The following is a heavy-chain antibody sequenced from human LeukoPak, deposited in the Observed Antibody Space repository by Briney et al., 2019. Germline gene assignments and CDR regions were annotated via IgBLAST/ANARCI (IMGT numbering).Heavy chain of an antibody. CDR3: AKEGHYYDSSGYYHFDY. CDR1: GFTFSSYA. Sequence: PGGSLRLSCAASGFTFSSYAMHWVRQAPGKGLEWVSAISGSGGSTYYADSVKGRFTISRDNSKNTLYLQMNSLRAEDTAVYYCAKEGHYYDSSGYYHFDYWGQGTLVTVSS. CDR2: ISGSGGST. D-gene: IGHD3-22*01. V-gene: IGHV3-23*01. J-gene: IGHJ4*02.